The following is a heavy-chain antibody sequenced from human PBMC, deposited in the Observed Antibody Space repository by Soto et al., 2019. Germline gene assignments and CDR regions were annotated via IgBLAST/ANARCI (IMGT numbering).Heavy chain of an antibody. CDR2: IYPGDSDT. Sequence: GESLKISCKGSGYSFTSYWIGWVRQMPGKGLEWMGIIYPGDSDTIYSPSFQGQVTMSADKSNSTVYLQWGSLKASDNAMYYCARFVSVETTTGDHWGQGTMVTVSS. J-gene: IGHJ4*02. CDR1: GYSFTSYW. CDR3: ARFVSVETTTGDH. V-gene: IGHV5-51*01. D-gene: IGHD5-18*01.